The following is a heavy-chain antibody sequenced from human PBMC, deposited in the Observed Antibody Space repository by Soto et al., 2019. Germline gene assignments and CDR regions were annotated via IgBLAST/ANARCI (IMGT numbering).Heavy chain of an antibody. CDR1: GGSISTYD. D-gene: IGHD1-26*01. CDR2: IYYSGST. CDR3: ASLGPLGATPLDY. Sequence: SETLSLTCTFAGGSISTYDGRLIRQPPGKGLEWIGEIYYSGSTNYNPSLKSRVTISLDKSKSQFFLHLRSVTAADTAVYYCASLGPLGATPLDYWGHGTLVTVSS. V-gene: IGHV4-59*12. J-gene: IGHJ4*01.